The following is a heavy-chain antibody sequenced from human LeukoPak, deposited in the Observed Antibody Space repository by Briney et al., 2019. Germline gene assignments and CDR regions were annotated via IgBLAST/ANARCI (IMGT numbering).Heavy chain of an antibody. J-gene: IGHJ4*02. V-gene: IGHV3-23*01. CDR2: MTGSGGSI. Sequence: GGSLRLSCVTPGFTFSSFIMIWVRQAPGKGLGWVSSMTGSGGSIHYADSVKGRFTISRDNSKTTLYLQMNSLRVEDTAIYYCARDPHSGSWFHADDYWGQGTLVTVSS. CDR1: GFTFSSFI. D-gene: IGHD1-26*01. CDR3: ARDPHSGSWFHADDY.